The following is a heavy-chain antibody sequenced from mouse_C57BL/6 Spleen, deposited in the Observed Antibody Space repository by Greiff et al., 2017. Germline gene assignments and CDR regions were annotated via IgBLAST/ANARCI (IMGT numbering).Heavy chain of an antibody. V-gene: IGHV8-8*01. CDR2: IWWDDDK. CDR1: GFSLSTFGMG. J-gene: IGHJ4*01. D-gene: IGHD1-1*01. CDR3: ARFYYGSSYDYAMDY. Sequence: QVTLKVSGPGILQPSQTLSLTCSFSGFSLSTFGMGVGWIRQPSGKGLEWLEHIWWDDDKYYNPALKSRLTISKDTSKNQVFLKIANVDTADTATYYCARFYYGSSYDYAMDYWGQGTSVTVSS.